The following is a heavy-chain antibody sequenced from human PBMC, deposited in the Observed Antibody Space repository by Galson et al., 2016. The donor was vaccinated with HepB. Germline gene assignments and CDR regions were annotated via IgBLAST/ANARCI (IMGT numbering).Heavy chain of an antibody. CDR2: IIPMFGTV. Sequence: SVKVSCKASADTLKNYIVNWVRQAPGRGLEWVGGIIPMFGTVNSAQRFQGRVTISADESTRTVYLDLSRLTYEDTAVYYCARASPSRILDVWGQGTTVTVSS. V-gene: IGHV1-69*13. J-gene: IGHJ6*02. CDR3: ARASPSRILDV. CDR1: ADTLKNYI. D-gene: IGHD2-15*01.